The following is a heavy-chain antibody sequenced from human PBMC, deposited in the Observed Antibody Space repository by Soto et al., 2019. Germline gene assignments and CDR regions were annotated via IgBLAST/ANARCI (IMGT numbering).Heavy chain of an antibody. CDR1: GYTFTSYY. CDR3: ARELVSGGNSYYYYGMDV. CDR2: INPSGGST. V-gene: IGHV1-46*01. J-gene: IGHJ6*02. D-gene: IGHD2-21*02. Sequence: VKVSCKASGYTFTSYYMHWVRQAPGQGLEWMGIINPSGGSTSYAQKFQGRVTMTRDTSTSTVYMELSSLRSEDTAVYYCARELVSGGNSYYYYGMDVWGQGTTVTVSS.